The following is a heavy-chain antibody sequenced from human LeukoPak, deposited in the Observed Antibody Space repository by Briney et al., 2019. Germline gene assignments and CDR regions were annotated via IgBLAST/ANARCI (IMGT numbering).Heavy chain of an antibody. CDR2: FNPENGNT. CDR1: GHSFVGYG. CDR3: ARDVEDCSSTSCPNWFDP. D-gene: IGHD2-2*01. V-gene: IGHV1-18*01. Sequence: ASVKVSCKASGHSFVGYGITWVRQAPGQGLEWMGWFNPENGNTNYAQKVQGRVTMTADTSTSTSYMELRSLRSDDTAVYYCARDVEDCSSTSCPNWFDPWGQGTLVTVSS. J-gene: IGHJ5*02.